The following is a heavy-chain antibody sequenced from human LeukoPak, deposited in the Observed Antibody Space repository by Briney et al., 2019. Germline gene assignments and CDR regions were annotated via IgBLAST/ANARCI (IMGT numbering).Heavy chain of an antibody. CDR1: GFTFSNYA. J-gene: IGHJ4*02. Sequence: GGSLRLSCAASGFTFSNYAITWVRQTPEKGLEWVSGISGGGSTTYYAESVKGRFTISRDNSKNTLYLQMNSLRAEDTAVYYCARAVRIAVAGRSYYFDYWGQGTLVTVSS. V-gene: IGHV3-23*01. CDR3: ARAVRIAVAGRSYYFDY. D-gene: IGHD6-19*01. CDR2: ISGGGSTT.